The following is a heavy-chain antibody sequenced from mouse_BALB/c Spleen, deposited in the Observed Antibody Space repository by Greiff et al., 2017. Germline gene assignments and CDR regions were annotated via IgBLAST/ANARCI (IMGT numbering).Heavy chain of an antibody. CDR2: INSNGGST. J-gene: IGHJ1*01. CDR3: ARERTVVATDYWYFDV. D-gene: IGHD1-1*01. Sequence: EVMLVESGGGLVQPGGSLKLSCAASGFTFSSYGMSWVRQTPDKRLELVATINSNGGSTYYPDSVKGRFTISRDNAKNTLYLQMSSLKSEDTAMYYCARERTVVATDYWYFDVWGAGTTVTVSS. CDR1: GFTFSSYG. V-gene: IGHV5-6-3*01.